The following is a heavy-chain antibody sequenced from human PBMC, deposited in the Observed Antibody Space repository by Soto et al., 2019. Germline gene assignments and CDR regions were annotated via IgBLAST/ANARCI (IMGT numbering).Heavy chain of an antibody. Sequence: EVQLVESGGDLVQPGGSLRLSCAASGITFSNSDLHWVRQSTGKGLEWVSAIGRGGDTYYPDSVKGRFTISRDNAKDSLYLQMNSLGAGDTAVYYCARELGDYISRGWYFDLWGRGTLVTVSS. CDR2: IGRGGDT. CDR1: GITFSNSD. CDR3: ARELGDYISRGWYFDL. J-gene: IGHJ2*01. V-gene: IGHV3-13*01. D-gene: IGHD4-17*01.